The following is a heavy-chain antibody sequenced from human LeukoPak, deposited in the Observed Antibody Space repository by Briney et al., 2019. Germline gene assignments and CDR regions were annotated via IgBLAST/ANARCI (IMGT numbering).Heavy chain of an antibody. CDR2: IYNSGST. Sequence: SETLSLTCNVSGDSISRSRHFWAWIRQSPGRGLEWIGYIYNSGSTYYNPSLKSRVTISVDKSKNQFSLILSSVTAADTALYYCARDLYGDGSYFDPWGQGTLVTVSS. J-gene: IGHJ5*02. CDR3: ARDLYGDGSYFDP. V-gene: IGHV4-39*07. D-gene: IGHD4-17*01. CDR1: GDSISRSRHF.